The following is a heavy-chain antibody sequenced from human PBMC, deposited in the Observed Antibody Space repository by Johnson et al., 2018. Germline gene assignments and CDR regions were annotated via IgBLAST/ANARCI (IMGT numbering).Heavy chain of an antibody. CDR2: IQSTTHGGTA. Sequence: VQLQESGGGVVQPGRSLRLSCAASGFTFSNYGMHWVRQAPGKGLEWVGRIQSTTHGGTAEYAAPGRGRFTISRDDLKNTVYLQMNSLRAEDTAVYYCARGDTAMAEIDYWGQGTLVTVSS. V-gene: IGHV3-15*05. D-gene: IGHD5-18*01. CDR1: GFTFSNYG. J-gene: IGHJ4*02. CDR3: ARGDTAMAEIDY.